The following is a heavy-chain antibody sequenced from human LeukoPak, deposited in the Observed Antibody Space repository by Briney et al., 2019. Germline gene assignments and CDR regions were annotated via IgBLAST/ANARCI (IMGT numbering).Heavy chain of an antibody. CDR1: GYTFTSYG. Sequence: ASVKVSCKASGYTFTSYGISWVRQAPGQGLEWMGWISAYNGNTNYAQKLQGRVTTTTDTSTSTAYMELRSLRSDDTAVYYCARVDQDIVLMVYATSTINWFDPWGQGTLVTVSS. J-gene: IGHJ5*02. V-gene: IGHV1-18*01. D-gene: IGHD2-8*01. CDR3: ARVDQDIVLMVYATSTINWFDP. CDR2: ISAYNGNT.